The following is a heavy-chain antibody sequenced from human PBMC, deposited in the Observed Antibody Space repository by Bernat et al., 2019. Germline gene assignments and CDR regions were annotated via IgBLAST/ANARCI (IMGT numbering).Heavy chain of an antibody. CDR3: ARVLGYSSRAWFDP. CDR2: IYYSGST. CDR1: GGSISSYC. V-gene: IGHV4-59*01. J-gene: IGHJ5*02. D-gene: IGHD6-13*01. Sequence: QVQLQESGPGLVKPSETLSLTCTVSGGSISSYCWSWIRQPPGKGLEWIGYIYYSGSTNYNPSLKSRVTISVDTSKNQFSLKLSSVTAADTAVYYCARVLGYSSRAWFDPWVQGTLVTVSS.